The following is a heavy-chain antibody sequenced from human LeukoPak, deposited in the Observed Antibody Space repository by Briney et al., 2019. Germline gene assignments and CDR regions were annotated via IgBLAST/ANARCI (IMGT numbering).Heavy chain of an antibody. J-gene: IGHJ4*02. V-gene: IGHV3-7*01. D-gene: IGHD6-13*01. CDR2: IKQDGSET. CDR1: GFTFSSYW. CDR3: ARAGGARSSWSY. Sequence: GGSLRLSCAASGFTFSSYWMNWVRQAPGKGLEWVANIKQDGSETYYVDSVKGRFTISRDNAKNSLNLQMNSLRVEDTAVYYCARAGGARSSWSYWGQGTLVTVSS.